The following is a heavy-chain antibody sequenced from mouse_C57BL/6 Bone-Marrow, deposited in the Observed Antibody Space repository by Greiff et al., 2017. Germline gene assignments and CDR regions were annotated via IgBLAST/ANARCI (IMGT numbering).Heavy chain of an antibody. Sequence: VPQRPGQGLEWIGAISPGNSDTSYNQKFKGKAKLTAVTSASTAYMELRSLTNEDSAVYYCTWYYYAMDYWGQGTSVTVSS. J-gene: IGHJ4*01. CDR2: ISPGNSDT. V-gene: IGHV1-5*01. CDR3: TWYYYAMDY.